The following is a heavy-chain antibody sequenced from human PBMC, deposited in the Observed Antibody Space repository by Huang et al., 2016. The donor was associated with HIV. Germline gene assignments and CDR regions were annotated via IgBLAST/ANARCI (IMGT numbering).Heavy chain of an antibody. Sequence: QVQLQQWGAGLLRPSETLSLTCAVYGGSFRGYYGTCIRQPPGKGLECIGEINHSASTNYNPYLKSRVTISVYTSRNQFSLTLTSVTAADTAVYYCARGQGGYYYYYMDVWGKGTTVTVSS. CDR2: INHSAST. J-gene: IGHJ6*03. CDR3: ARGQGGYYYYYMDV. V-gene: IGHV4-34*01. CDR1: GGSFRGYY.